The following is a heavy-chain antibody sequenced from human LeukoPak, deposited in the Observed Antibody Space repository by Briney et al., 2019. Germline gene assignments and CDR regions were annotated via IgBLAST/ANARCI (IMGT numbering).Heavy chain of an antibody. V-gene: IGHV1-2*02. CDR1: GFTFTNYH. D-gene: IGHD2-2*01. J-gene: IGHJ4*02. CDR3: AMLELGYCSSTSCPFDY. CDR2: INPNSGGT. Sequence: ASVKVSCKASGFTFTNYHMHWVRQAPGQGLEWMGWINPNSGGTNYAQKFQGRVTMTRDTSISTAYMELSRLRSDDTAVYYCAMLELGYCSSTSCPFDYWGQGTLVTVSS.